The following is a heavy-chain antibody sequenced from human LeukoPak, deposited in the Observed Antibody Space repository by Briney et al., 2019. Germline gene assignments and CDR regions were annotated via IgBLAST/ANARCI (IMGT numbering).Heavy chain of an antibody. CDR2: IIPIFGTA. V-gene: IGHV1-69*05. D-gene: IGHD2-2*01. Sequence: ASVKVSCKASGGTFSSYAISWVRQAPGQGLEWMGGIIPIFGTANYAQKLQGRVTITTDESTSTAYMELSSLRSEDTAVYYCARNILGYCSSTSCYGFDYWGQGTLVTVSS. CDR1: GGTFSSYA. J-gene: IGHJ4*02. CDR3: ARNILGYCSSTSCYGFDY.